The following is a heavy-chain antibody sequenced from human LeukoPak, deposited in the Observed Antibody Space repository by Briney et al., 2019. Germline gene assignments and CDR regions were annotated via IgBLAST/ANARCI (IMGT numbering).Heavy chain of an antibody. D-gene: IGHD3-3*01. J-gene: IGHJ4*01. Sequence: SQTLSLTCAISGDSASSNNAAWNWIRQSPWRGLEWLGRTYYRSKWYNDYAVSVKSRITVNPDTSKNQFSLQLNSVTPEDTAVYYCSRSSQFLDIWGQGTLVTVSS. CDR1: GDSASSNNAA. V-gene: IGHV6-1*01. CDR2: TYYRSKWYN. CDR3: SRSSQFLDI.